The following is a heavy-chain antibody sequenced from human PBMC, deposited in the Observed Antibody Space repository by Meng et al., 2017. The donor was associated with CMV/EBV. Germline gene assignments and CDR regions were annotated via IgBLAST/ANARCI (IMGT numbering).Heavy chain of an antibody. Sequence: GGSLRLSCAASGFTFSSYSMNWVRPAPGKGLAWVSSISSSSSYIYYADSVKGRFTISRDNAKNSLYLQMNSLRAEDTAVYYCARVARSLGYSSSWYFDYWGQGTMVTVSS. CDR1: GFTFSSYS. D-gene: IGHD6-13*01. CDR2: ISSSSSYI. J-gene: IGHJ4*02. CDR3: ARVARSLGYSSSWYFDY. V-gene: IGHV3-21*01.